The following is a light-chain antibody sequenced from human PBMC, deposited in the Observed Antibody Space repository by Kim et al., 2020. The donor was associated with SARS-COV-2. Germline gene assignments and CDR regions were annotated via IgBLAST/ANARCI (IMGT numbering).Light chain of an antibody. V-gene: IGKV1-12*01. CDR3: QQTNNFPYT. CDR2: AAY. CDR1: QDFSRW. J-gene: IGKJ2*01. Sequence: DIQMTQSPSFVSASVGDRVTISCRASQDFSRWLSWYQQKPGQAPRLLIYAAYNLQTGVPSRFSGSGSGTDFALTITSLQPEDFATYYCQQTNNFPYTFGQGTKLEI.